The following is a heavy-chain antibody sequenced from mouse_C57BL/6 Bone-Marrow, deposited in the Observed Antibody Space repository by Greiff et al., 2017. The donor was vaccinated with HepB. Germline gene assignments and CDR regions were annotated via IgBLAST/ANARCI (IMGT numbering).Heavy chain of an antibody. Sequence: EVMLVESGGGLVKPGGSLKLSCAASGFTFSSYAMSWVRQTPEKRLEWVATISDGGSYTYYPDNVKGRFTISRDNAKNNLYLQMSHLKSEDTAMYYCARDGDLLWLRRDLAYWGQGTLVTVSA. J-gene: IGHJ3*01. D-gene: IGHD2-2*01. CDR2: ISDGGSYT. CDR3: ARDGDLLWLRRDLAY. V-gene: IGHV5-4*01. CDR1: GFTFSSYA.